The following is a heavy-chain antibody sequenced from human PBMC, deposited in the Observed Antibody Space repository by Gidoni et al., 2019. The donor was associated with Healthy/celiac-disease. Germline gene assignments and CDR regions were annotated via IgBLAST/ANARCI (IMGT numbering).Heavy chain of an antibody. CDR1: GFTFGDYA. Sequence: EVQLVESGGGLVKPGRSLSLSCPASGFTFGDYAMSWFRQAPGKGLEWVGFIRSKAYGGTTEYAASVKGRFTISRDDSKSIAYLQMNSLKTEDTAVYYCTREGGYSYGQNAFDYWGQGTLVTVSS. CDR2: IRSKAYGGTT. CDR3: TREGGYSYGQNAFDY. D-gene: IGHD5-18*01. V-gene: IGHV3-49*05. J-gene: IGHJ4*02.